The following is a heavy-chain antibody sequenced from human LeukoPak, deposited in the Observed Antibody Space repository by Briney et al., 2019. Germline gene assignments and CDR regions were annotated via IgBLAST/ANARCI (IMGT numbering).Heavy chain of an antibody. J-gene: IGHJ5*02. CDR1: GFTFNTYS. CDR2: IDSSGGYM. CDR3: ATFSYAGNAGGSAGS. D-gene: IGHD4-23*01. Sequence: GGSLRLSCEASGFTFNTYSMNWARQAPGKGLEWVSSIDSSGGYMFYADSVKGRFTISRDNSKNTLYLQMNSLRAEDTAVYYCATFSYAGNAGGSAGSWGQGTLVTVSS. V-gene: IGHV3-21*04.